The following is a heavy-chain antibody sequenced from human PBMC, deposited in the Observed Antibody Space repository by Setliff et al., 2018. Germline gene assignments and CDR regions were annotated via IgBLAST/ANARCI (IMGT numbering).Heavy chain of an antibody. CDR2: IYYSGST. J-gene: IGHJ4*02. V-gene: IGHV4-39*07. Sequence: PSETLSLTCTVSGGSISSSSYFWGWIRQPPGKGLEWIGSIYYSGSTYYNPSLKSRVTISVDTSKNQFSLKVSSVTAADTAVYYCARSFSRREKFLLDYWGQGALVT. CDR1: GGSISSSSYF. CDR3: ARSFSRREKFLLDY.